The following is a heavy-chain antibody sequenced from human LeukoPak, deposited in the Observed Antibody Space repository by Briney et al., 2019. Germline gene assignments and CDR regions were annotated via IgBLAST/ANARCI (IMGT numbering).Heavy chain of an antibody. J-gene: IGHJ4*02. D-gene: IGHD1-1*01. CDR3: ARGGDWNEGNYFDY. CDR2: ISGSGGST. Sequence: GGSLRLSCAASGFTFGTYAMSWVRQAPGKGLEWISAISGSGGSTYYADSVKGRFTISRDNAKNSLYLQMNSLRAEDTAVYYCARGGDWNEGNYFDYRGQGTLVTVSS. CDR1: GFTFGTYA. V-gene: IGHV3-23*01.